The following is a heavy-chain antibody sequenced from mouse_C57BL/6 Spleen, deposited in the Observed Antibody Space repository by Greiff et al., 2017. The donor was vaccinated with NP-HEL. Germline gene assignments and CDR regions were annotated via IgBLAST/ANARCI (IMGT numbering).Heavy chain of an antibody. Sequence: VQLQQSGAELVRPGASVTLSCKASGYTFTDYEMHWVKQTPVHGLEWIGAIDPETGGTAYNQKFKGKAILTADKSSSTAYMELRILTSEDSAVYYCTDLYYYGSSYRYFDVWGTGTTVTVSS. CDR1: GYTFTDYE. CDR2: IDPETGGT. D-gene: IGHD1-1*01. CDR3: TDLYYYGSSYRYFDV. J-gene: IGHJ1*03. V-gene: IGHV1-15*01.